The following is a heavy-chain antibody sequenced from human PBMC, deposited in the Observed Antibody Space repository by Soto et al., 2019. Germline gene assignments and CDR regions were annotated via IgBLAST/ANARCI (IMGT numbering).Heavy chain of an antibody. CDR2: ISAYNGNT. V-gene: IGHV1-18*04. CDR3: ARESVGTMIVVVHDY. CDR1: GYTFTSYG. J-gene: IGHJ4*02. D-gene: IGHD3-22*01. Sequence: ASVKVSCKASGYTFTSYGISWVRQAPGQGLEWMGWISAYNGNTNYAQKLQGRVTMTTDTSTSTAYMELRSPRSDDTAVYYCARESVGTMIVVVHDYWGQGTLVTVSS.